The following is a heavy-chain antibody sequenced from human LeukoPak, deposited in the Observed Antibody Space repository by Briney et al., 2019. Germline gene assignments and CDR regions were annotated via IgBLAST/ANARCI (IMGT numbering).Heavy chain of an antibody. CDR2: IYDIGST. Sequence: PSETLSLTCTVSGGSISGHYWTWIRQPPGKGLEWIGYIYDIGSTTYDPSLKSRVTISGDTSKNQFSLRLSSVTAADTAVYYCARASYSYDINGWVPFDYWGQGTLVTVSS. D-gene: IGHD3-22*01. CDR1: GGSISGHY. CDR3: ARASYSYDINGWVPFDY. V-gene: IGHV4-59*08. J-gene: IGHJ4*02.